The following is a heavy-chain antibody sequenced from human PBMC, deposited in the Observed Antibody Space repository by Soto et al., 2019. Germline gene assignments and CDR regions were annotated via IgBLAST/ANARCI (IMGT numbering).Heavy chain of an antibody. CDR1: GYTLTELS. Sequence: GASVKVSCKVSGYTLTELSMHWVRQAPGKGLEWMGGFDPEDGETIYAQKFQGRVTMTEDTSTDTAYMELSSLRSEDTAVYYCATISLRGVIPNFDYRGQGTLVTVSS. CDR2: FDPEDGET. J-gene: IGHJ4*02. CDR3: ATISLRGVIPNFDY. V-gene: IGHV1-24*01. D-gene: IGHD3-10*01.